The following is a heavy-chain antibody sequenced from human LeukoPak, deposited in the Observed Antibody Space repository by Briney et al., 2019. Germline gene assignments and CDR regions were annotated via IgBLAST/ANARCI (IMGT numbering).Heavy chain of an antibody. J-gene: IGHJ4*02. CDR2: ISSSSTYI. Sequence: PGGSLRLSCAASGFTFSNYSMSWVRQAPGKGLEWVSSISSSSTYIYYADSVKGRFTISRDNAKNSLYLQMNSLRAEDTAMYYCARAQPMSYSGRPDNFDYWGQGTLVTVSS. V-gene: IGHV3-21*01. CDR3: ARAQPMSYSGRPDNFDY. CDR1: GFTFSNYS. D-gene: IGHD1-26*01.